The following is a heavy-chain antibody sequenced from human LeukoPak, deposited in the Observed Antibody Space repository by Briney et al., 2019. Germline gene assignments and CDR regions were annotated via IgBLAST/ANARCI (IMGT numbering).Heavy chain of an antibody. V-gene: IGHV3-33*08. CDR1: GFTFSSDA. J-gene: IGHJ4*02. CDR2: IWYDGSNK. CDR3: AFGKVSASVDY. D-gene: IGHD1-14*01. Sequence: GGSLRVSCAASGFTFSSDAMSWVRQAPGKGLEWVAVIWYDGSNKYYADSVKGRFTISRDNSKNTLYLQMNSLRAEDTAVYYCAFGKVSASVDYRGQGTLVTVSS.